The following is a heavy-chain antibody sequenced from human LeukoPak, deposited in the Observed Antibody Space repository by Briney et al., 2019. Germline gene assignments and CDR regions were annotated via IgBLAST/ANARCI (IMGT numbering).Heavy chain of an antibody. Sequence: SETLSLTCTVSGDSLSNYFWSWIRQPPGKGLEWIGYIFYSGSTNYNPSLKSRVTISVDTSKNQFSLKLSSMTAADTAVYYCASGPYPAAGTDHQFDYWGQGTLVTVSS. CDR1: GDSLSNYF. CDR3: ASGPYPAAGTDHQFDY. J-gene: IGHJ4*02. CDR2: IFYSGST. D-gene: IGHD6-13*01. V-gene: IGHV4-59*01.